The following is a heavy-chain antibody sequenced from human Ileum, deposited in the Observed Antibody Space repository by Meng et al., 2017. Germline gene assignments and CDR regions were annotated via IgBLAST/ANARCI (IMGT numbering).Heavy chain of an antibody. CDR3: ARDHWGSLDY. J-gene: IGHJ4*02. Sequence: QAPPEAESPCLSMPCESFSFLCTVSCGSVSTVAYPWGWIREPPGKGLEWIGYAGTNYNPSLKIRVTISVDTSKRQFSLKLTSVTAADTAVYYCARDHWGSLDYWGQGILVTVSS. D-gene: IGHD7-27*01. V-gene: IGHV4-61*08. CDR1: CGSVSTVAYP. CDR2: AGT.